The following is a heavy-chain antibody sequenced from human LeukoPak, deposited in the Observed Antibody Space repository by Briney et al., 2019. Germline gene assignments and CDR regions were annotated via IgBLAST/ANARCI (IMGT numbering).Heavy chain of an antibody. CDR1: GGSISSGSYY. J-gene: IGHJ3*02. CDR2: IYYNGRT. CDR3: ARITDRTIFGEIMHGFDI. D-gene: IGHD3-3*01. V-gene: IGHV4-39*01. Sequence: SETLSLTCTVSGGSISSGSYYWGWIRQPPGKGLEWIGNIYYNGRTYYSPSLKSRGTISVDTSNNQFSLKLSSVTAADTAVYYCARITDRTIFGEIMHGFDIWGQGAPVTVSS.